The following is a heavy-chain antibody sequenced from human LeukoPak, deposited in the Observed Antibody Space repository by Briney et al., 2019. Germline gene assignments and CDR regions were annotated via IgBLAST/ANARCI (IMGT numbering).Heavy chain of an antibody. CDR2: IYSGGST. Sequence: GGSLRLSCAASGFTFSSYAMSWVRQAPGKGLEWVSVIYSGGSTYYADSVKGRFTISRDNSKNTLYLQMNSLRAEDTAVYYCARDQLAAFDPWGQGTLVTVSS. D-gene: IGHD2-15*01. J-gene: IGHJ5*02. CDR1: GFTFSSYA. CDR3: ARDQLAAFDP. V-gene: IGHV3-53*01.